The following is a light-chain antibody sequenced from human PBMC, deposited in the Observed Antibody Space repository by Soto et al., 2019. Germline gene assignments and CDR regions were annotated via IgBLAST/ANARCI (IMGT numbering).Light chain of an antibody. V-gene: IGKV3-11*01. CDR3: QQRSNWPPN. J-gene: IGKJ2*01. Sequence: EIVLAQSPATLYLSPGERATLSCRASQSISTYVAWYQQKAGQGPRLLIYDASNRGTGIPARFSGSGSGADFTLTISSLEPEDSALYYCQQRSNWPPNFGQGTKLEIK. CDR1: QSISTY. CDR2: DAS.